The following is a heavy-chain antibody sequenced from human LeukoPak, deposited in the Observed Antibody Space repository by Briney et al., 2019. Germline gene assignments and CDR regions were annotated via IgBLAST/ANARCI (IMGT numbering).Heavy chain of an antibody. CDR1: GYTFTSYG. CDR3: ARDLVYSNYMNWFDP. CDR2: ISAYNGNT. D-gene: IGHD4-11*01. Sequence: ASVKISCKASGYTFTSYGISWVRQAPGQGLEWRGWISAYNGNTNYAQKLQGRVTITTDESTSTAYMELSSLRSEDTAVYYGARDLVYSNYMNWFDPWGQGNLVTVSS. J-gene: IGHJ5*02. V-gene: IGHV1-18*01.